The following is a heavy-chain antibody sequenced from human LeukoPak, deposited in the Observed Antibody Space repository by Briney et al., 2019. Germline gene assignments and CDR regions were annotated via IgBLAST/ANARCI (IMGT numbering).Heavy chain of an antibody. Sequence: SETLSLTCTVSGGSINTYYWSWIRQPPGKGLEWIRHIYYSGSTNYNPSLKSRVTMSVDTSKNQFSLKLSSVTAADTAVYYCARGGGGYAFDYWGQATLVTVSS. J-gene: IGHJ4*02. D-gene: IGHD5-12*01. CDR3: ARGGGGYAFDY. V-gene: IGHV4-59*01. CDR2: IYYSGST. CDR1: GGSINTYY.